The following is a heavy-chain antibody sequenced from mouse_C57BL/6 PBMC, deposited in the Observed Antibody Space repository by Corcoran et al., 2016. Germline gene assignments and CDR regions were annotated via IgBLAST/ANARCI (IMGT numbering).Heavy chain of an antibody. V-gene: IGHV9-3*01. CDR1: GYTFTTYG. CDR3: ARRPIYYGYDGRYFDY. Sequence: QIQLVQSGPELKKPGETVKISCKASGYTFTTYGMSWVKQAPGKGLKWMGWINTYSGVPTYADDFKGRFAFSLETSASTAYLQINNLKNEDTATYFCARRPIYYGYDGRYFDYWGQGTTLTVSS. J-gene: IGHJ2*01. CDR2: INTYSGVP. D-gene: IGHD2-2*01.